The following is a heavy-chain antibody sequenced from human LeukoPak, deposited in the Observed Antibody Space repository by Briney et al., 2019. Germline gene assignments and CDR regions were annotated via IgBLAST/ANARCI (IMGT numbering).Heavy chain of an antibody. Sequence: PGGSLRLSCAASGFTFSSYSMNWVRQAPGEGLEWVSSISTRSSYIYYADSVKGRFTIFRDNSENSLYLQMNSLRAEETAVYYCARDAILTGYPKVPYFDYWGQGTLVTVSS. J-gene: IGHJ4*02. CDR3: ARDAILTGYPKVPYFDY. CDR1: GFTFSSYS. V-gene: IGHV3-21*01. CDR2: ISTRSSYI. D-gene: IGHD3-9*01.